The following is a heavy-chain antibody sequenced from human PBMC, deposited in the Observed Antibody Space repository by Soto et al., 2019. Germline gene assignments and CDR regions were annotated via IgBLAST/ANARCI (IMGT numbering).Heavy chain of an antibody. V-gene: IGHV1-69*13. CDR1: GGTFSSYA. D-gene: IGHD2-2*01. CDR3: ARGNCSSTSCFSKEGLYYHYYGMDV. Sequence: SLKVSCKASGGTFSSYAISWVRQAPGQGLEWMGGIIPIFGTANYAQKFQGRVTITADESTSTAYMELSSLRSEDTAVYYCARGNCSSTSCFSKEGLYYHYYGMDVWGQGTTVTVSS. CDR2: IIPIFGTA. J-gene: IGHJ6*02.